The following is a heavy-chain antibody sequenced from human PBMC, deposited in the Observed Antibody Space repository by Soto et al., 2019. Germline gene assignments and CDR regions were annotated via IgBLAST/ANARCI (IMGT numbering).Heavy chain of an antibody. CDR2: ISSSGSTI. Sequence: GGSLRLSCAASGFTFSDYYMSWIRQAPGKGLEWVSYISSSGSTIYYADSVKGRFTISGDNAKNSLYLQMNSLRAEDTAVYYCARDSDYIWGSYACYMDVWGKGTTVTVSS. D-gene: IGHD3-16*01. CDR3: ARDSDYIWGSYACYMDV. J-gene: IGHJ6*03. CDR1: GFTFSDYY. V-gene: IGHV3-11*01.